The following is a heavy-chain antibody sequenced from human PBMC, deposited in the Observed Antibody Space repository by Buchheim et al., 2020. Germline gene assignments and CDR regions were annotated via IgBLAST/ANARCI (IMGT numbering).Heavy chain of an antibody. CDR1: GGSMSSSGYY. J-gene: IGHJ4*02. V-gene: IGHV4-31*03. D-gene: IGHD5-12*01. Sequence: QVQLQESGPGLVKSSQTLSVTCTVSGGSMSSSGYYWNWIRQHPGKGLEWIGYIYHSGGTYHNPSLKSRVTILADTSKNQFSLRLSSVTAADTAVYYCARDYRGYGTFDYWGQGTL. CDR2: IYHSGGT. CDR3: ARDYRGYGTFDY.